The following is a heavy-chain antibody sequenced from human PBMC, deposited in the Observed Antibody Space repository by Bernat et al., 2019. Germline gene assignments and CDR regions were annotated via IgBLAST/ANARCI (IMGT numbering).Heavy chain of an antibody. CDR2: ISSNGGST. CDR3: VKFSGANYYGSGSKGPDFDY. J-gene: IGHJ4*02. Sequence: EVQLVESGGGLVQPGGSLRLSCSASGFTFSSYAMHWVRQAPGKGLEYVSAISSNGGSTYYAASVKGRFNISRDNSKDTLYLQMSSLRAEDTAVYYCVKFSGANYYGSGSKGPDFDYWGQGTLVTVAS. V-gene: IGHV3-64D*06. CDR1: GFTFSSYA. D-gene: IGHD3-10*01.